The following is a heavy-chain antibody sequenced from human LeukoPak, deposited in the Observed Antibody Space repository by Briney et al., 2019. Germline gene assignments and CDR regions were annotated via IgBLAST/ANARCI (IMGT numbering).Heavy chain of an antibody. CDR1: GYTFTSYY. CDR3: ARSRSLRYFDWLLSY. J-gene: IGHJ4*02. CDR2: INPSGGST. D-gene: IGHD3-9*01. Sequence: ASVKVSCKASGYTFTSYYMHWVRQAPGQGLEWMGIINPSGGSTSYAQKFQGRVTMTRDTSTSTVYMELSSLRSEDTAVYYCARSRSLRYFDWLLSYWAQETLVTVSS. V-gene: IGHV1-46*01.